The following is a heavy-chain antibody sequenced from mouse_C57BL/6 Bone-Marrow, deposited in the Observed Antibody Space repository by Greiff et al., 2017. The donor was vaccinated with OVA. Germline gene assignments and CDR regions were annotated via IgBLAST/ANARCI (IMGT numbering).Heavy chain of an antibody. J-gene: IGHJ3*01. V-gene: IGHV1-64*01. CDR2: IHPNSGST. CDR1: GYTFTSYW. CDR3: GRWGAY. Sequence: QVQLQQPGAELVKPGASVKLSCKASGYTFTSYWMHWVKQRPGQGLEWIGMIHPNSGSTNYNEKFKSEATLTVDKSSSTAYMQLSSLTSEDSAVYDCGRWGAYWGQGTLVTVSA.